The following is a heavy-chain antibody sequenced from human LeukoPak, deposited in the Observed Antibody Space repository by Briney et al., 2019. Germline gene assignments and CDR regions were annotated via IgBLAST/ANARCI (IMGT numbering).Heavy chain of an antibody. D-gene: IGHD6-13*01. CDR3: ARAVEAAAGAEYFQH. CDR1: GYTFTSYY. V-gene: IGHV1-46*01. Sequence: ASVKVSCKASGYTFTSYYMHWVRQAPGQGREWMGIINPSGGSTSYAQKFQGRVTMTRDTSTSTVYMELSSLRSEDTAVYYCARAVEAAAGAEYFQHWGQGTLVTVSS. CDR2: INPSGGST. J-gene: IGHJ1*01.